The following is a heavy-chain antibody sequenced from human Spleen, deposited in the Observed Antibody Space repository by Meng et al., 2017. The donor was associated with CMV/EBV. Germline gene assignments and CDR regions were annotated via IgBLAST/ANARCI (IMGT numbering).Heavy chain of an antibody. CDR2: IYYSGST. Sequence: CTVSGGSISSYYWSWIRQPPGKGLEWIGYIYYSGSTNYNPSLKSRVTISVDTSKNQFSLKLSSVTAADTAVYYCARDPTDGYNYGGGWFDPWGQGTLVTVSS. V-gene: IGHV4-59*01. D-gene: IGHD5-24*01. J-gene: IGHJ5*02. CDR1: GGSISSYY. CDR3: ARDPTDGYNYGGGWFDP.